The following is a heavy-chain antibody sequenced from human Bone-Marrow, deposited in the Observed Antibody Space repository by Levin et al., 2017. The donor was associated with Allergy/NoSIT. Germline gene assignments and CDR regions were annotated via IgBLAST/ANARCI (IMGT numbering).Heavy chain of an antibody. V-gene: IGHV3-30*03. CDR3: ASRYSSGPYY. Sequence: GESLKISCAASGFTFSSYGMHWVRQAPGKGLEWVAVISYDGSNKYYADSVKGRFTISRDNSKNTLYLQMNSLRAEDTAVYYCASRYSSGPYYWGQGTLVTVSS. CDR1: GFTFSSYG. CDR2: ISYDGSNK. J-gene: IGHJ4*02. D-gene: IGHD6-19*01.